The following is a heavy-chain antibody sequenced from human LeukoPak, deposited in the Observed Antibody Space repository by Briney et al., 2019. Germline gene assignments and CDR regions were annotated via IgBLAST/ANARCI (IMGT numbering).Heavy chain of an antibody. CDR1: GFTFSCYE. D-gene: IGHD3-10*01. J-gene: IGHJ4*02. CDR3: ARDLGDITMVRGDADY. CDR2: ISSSGSTI. V-gene: IGHV3-48*03. Sequence: GGSLRLSCAASGFTFSCYEMNWVRQAPGKGLEWVSYISSSGSTIYYADSVKGRFTISRDNAKNSLYLQMNSLRAEDTAVYYCARDLGDITMVRGDADYWGQGTLVTVSS.